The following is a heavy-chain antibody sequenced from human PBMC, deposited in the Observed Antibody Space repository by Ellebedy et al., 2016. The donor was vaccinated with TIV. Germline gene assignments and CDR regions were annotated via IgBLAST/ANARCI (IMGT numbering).Heavy chain of an antibody. CDR3: ARDRYYDYIWGSYRPTPIFDY. V-gene: IGHV1-3*01. CDR2: INAGNGNT. CDR1: GYTFTSYY. Sequence: ASVKVSXXASGYTFTSYYMHWVRQAPGQRLEWMGWINAGNGNTKYSQKFQGRVTITRDTSASTAYMELSSLRSEDTAVYYCARDRYYDYIWGSYRPTPIFDYWGQGTLVTVSS. J-gene: IGHJ4*02. D-gene: IGHD3-16*02.